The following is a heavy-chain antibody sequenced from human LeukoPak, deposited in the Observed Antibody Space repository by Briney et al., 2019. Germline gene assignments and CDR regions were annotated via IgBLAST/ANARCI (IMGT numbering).Heavy chain of an antibody. CDR2: ISYDGSNK. V-gene: IGHV3-30*04. CDR1: GFTFSSYA. CDR3: ARGSGSSSANFDY. J-gene: IGHJ4*02. Sequence: GGSLRLSCAASGFTFSSYAMHWVRQAPGKGLEWVAVISYDGSNKYYADSVKGRFTISRDNSKNTLYLQMNSLRAEGTAVYYCARGSGSSSANFDYWGQGTLVTVSS. D-gene: IGHD6-6*01.